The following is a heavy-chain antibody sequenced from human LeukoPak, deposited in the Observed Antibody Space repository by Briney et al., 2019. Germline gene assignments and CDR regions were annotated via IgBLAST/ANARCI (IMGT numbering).Heavy chain of an antibody. Sequence: PSETLSLTCTVSGGSISSYYWSWIRQPPGKGLEWIGYIYYSGSTNYNPSLKSRVTISVDTYKNQFALKLSSGNAADTAVYYCAREDSYGYGGVWFDPWGQGTLVTVSS. J-gene: IGHJ5*02. CDR1: GGSISSYY. V-gene: IGHV4-59*01. D-gene: IGHD5-18*01. CDR3: AREDSYGYGGVWFDP. CDR2: IYYSGST.